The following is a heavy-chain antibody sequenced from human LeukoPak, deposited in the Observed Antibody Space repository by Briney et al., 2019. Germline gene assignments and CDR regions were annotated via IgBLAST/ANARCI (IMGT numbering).Heavy chain of an antibody. Sequence: GGSLRLSCAASGFTFSSSAMSWVRQSPGKGLEWISSLTGNGATTSYADSVKGRFTVSRDNSKNTLFLQMNSLRVEDTAVYYCAKERRLVDTSLVRHYFFDNWGPGTQVSVSS. CDR3: AKERRLVDTSLVRHYFFDN. V-gene: IGHV3-23*01. D-gene: IGHD3-16*02. CDR1: GFTFSSSA. J-gene: IGHJ4*02. CDR2: LTGNGATT.